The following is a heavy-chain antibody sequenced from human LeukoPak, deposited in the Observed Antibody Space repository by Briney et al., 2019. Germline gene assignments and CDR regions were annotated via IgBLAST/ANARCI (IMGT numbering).Heavy chain of an antibody. J-gene: IGHJ5*02. D-gene: IGHD6-13*01. V-gene: IGHV4-39*01. Sequence: SSETLSLTCTVSGGSISSSSYYWGWIRQPPGKGLEWIGSIYYSGSTYYNPSLKSRVTISVDTSKNQFSLKLSSVTAADTAVYYCARTIWYSSPRSDWFDPWGLGTLVTVSS. CDR3: ARTIWYSSPRSDWFDP. CDR2: IYYSGST. CDR1: GGSISSSSYY.